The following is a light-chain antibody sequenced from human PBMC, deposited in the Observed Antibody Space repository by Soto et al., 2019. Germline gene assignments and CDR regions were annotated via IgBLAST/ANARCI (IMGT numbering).Light chain of an antibody. J-gene: IGKJ2*01. CDR3: QQYDNLPMYT. V-gene: IGKV1-33*01. CDR1: QDISY. CDR2: DAS. Sequence: DIQMTQSPSSLSASVGDRVTITCQASQDISYLNWYQQKPGKAPNLLIYDASNLETGVPSRFSGSGSGTDFTFPISSLQPEDIATYYCQQYDNLPMYTFGQGTKLEIK.